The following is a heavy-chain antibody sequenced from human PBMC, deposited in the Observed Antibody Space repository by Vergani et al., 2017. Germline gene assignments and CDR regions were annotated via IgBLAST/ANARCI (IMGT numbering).Heavy chain of an antibody. V-gene: IGHV1-69*01. CDR1: GGTFSSYA. CDR3: ARGPLYYDVWGGDQTYYAYMDV. J-gene: IGHJ6*03. D-gene: IGHD3-3*01. Sequence: QVQLVQSGAEVKKPGSSVKVSCKASGGTFSSYAIAWVRQAPGQGLEWMGGIIPIFGTANYAQKFQGRVTITADESTSTAYMELSSLRSEDTAVYYCARGPLYYDVWGGDQTYYAYMDVWGKGTTVTVSS. CDR2: IIPIFGTA.